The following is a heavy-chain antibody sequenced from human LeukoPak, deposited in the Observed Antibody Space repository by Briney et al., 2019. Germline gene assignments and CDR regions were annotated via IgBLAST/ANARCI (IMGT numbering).Heavy chain of an antibody. J-gene: IGHJ6*02. CDR1: GGSFSGYY. Sequence: SETLSLTCAVYGGSFSGYYWSWIRQPPGKGLEWIGEINHSGSTNYNPSLKSRVTISVDTSKNQFSLKLSSVTAADTAVYYCARHVRSPAYGDYGMDVWGQGTTVTVSS. V-gene: IGHV4-34*01. CDR2: INHSGST. CDR3: ARHVRSPAYGDYGMDV. D-gene: IGHD4-17*01.